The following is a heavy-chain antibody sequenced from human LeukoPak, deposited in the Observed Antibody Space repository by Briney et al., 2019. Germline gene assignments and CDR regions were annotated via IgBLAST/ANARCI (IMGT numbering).Heavy chain of an antibody. V-gene: IGHV4-34*01. CDR2: INHSGST. CDR3: ARGFKIFPVYYYMDV. D-gene: IGHD3-3*01. J-gene: IGHJ6*03. CDR1: GGSFSGYY. Sequence: SETLSLNCAVYGGSFSGYYWSWIRQPPGKGLEWIGEINHSGSTNYNPSLKNRVTISVDTSKNQFSLKLSSVTAADTAVYYCARGFKIFPVYYYMDVWGKGSTVTVSS.